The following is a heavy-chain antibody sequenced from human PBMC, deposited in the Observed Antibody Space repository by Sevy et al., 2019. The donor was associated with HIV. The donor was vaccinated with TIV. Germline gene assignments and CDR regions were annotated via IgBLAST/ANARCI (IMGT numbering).Heavy chain of an antibody. V-gene: IGHV3-53*01. D-gene: IGHD2-2*01. CDR2: IYSGGST. J-gene: IGHJ3*02. CDR3: ARDSSRVGAFDI. CDR1: GFTVSSNY. Sequence: GGSLRLSCAASGFTVSSNYMSWVRQAPGKGLEWVSVIYSGGSTYYADSVKGRFTISRDNSKNTLYLQMNSLRAEDRAVYYCARDSSRVGAFDIWGQGTMVTVSS.